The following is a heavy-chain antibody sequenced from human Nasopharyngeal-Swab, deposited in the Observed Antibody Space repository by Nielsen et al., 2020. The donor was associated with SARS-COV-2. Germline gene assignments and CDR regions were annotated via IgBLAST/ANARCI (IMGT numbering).Heavy chain of an antibody. CDR3: ARDTGWPDDAFDI. D-gene: IGHD1-14*01. CDR1: GFTFSSYA. Sequence: GGSLRLSCAASGFTFSSYAMRWVRQAPGKGLEWVAVISYDGSNKYYADSVKGRFTISRDNSKNTLYLQMNSLRAEDTAVYYCARDTGWPDDAFDIWGQGTMVTVSS. V-gene: IGHV3-30-3*01. J-gene: IGHJ3*02. CDR2: ISYDGSNK.